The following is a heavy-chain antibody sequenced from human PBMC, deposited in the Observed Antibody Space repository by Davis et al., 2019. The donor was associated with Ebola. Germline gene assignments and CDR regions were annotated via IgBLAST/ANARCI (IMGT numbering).Heavy chain of an antibody. CDR3: ARGGWYRGLGDAFDI. V-gene: IGHV4-34*01. CDR1: GGSFSGYY. J-gene: IGHJ3*02. Sequence: SQTLSLTCAVYGGSFSGYYWSWIRQPPGKGLEWIGEINHSGSTNYNPSLKSRVTISVDTSKNQFSLKLSSVTAADTAVYYCARGGWYRGLGDAFDIWDQGTMVTVSS. CDR2: INHSGST. D-gene: IGHD6-19*01.